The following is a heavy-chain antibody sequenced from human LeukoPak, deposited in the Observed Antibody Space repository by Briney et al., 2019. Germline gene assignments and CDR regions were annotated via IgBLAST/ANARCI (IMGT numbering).Heavy chain of an antibody. J-gene: IGHJ4*02. CDR3: ARGTIVVVVAATNFDY. CDR2: ISPSGGST. D-gene: IGHD2-15*01. V-gene: IGHV1-2*02. Sequence: ASVKVSCKAFGYTFTSNYMHWVRQAPGQGPEWMGVISPSGGSTTYAQKFQGRVTMTRDTSISTAYMELSRLRSDDTAVYYCARGTIVVVVAATNFDYWGQGTLVTVSS. CDR1: GYTFTSNY.